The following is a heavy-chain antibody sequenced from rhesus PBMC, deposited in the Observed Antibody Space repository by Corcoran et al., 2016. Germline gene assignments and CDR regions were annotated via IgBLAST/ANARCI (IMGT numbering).Heavy chain of an antibody. CDR2: ITGRGGST. Sequence: QLQLQESGPGLVKPSETLSLTCAVSGGSISSNYWSWIRQPPGTGLEWIGRITGRGGSTDNNPTLKSRVTIATDTSKNQFSLKLSSVTAADTAVYYCARESQSIAAGTDYWGQGVLVTVSS. V-gene: IGHV4-173*01. J-gene: IGHJ4*01. D-gene: IGHD6-13*01. CDR3: ARESQSIAAGTDY. CDR1: GGSISSNY.